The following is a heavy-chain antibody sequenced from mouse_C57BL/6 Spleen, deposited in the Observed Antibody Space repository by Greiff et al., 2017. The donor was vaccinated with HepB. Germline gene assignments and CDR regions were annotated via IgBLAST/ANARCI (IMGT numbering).Heavy chain of an antibody. CDR3: ARALLLRGYFDV. CDR2: INPNNGGT. D-gene: IGHD1-1*01. Sequence: SGPELVKPGASVKIPCKASGYTFTDYNMDWVKQSHGKSLEWIGDINPNNGGTIYNQKFKGKATLTVDKSSSTAYMELRSLTSEDTAVYYCARALLLRGYFDVWGTGTTVSVSS. J-gene: IGHJ1*03. CDR1: GYTFTDYN. V-gene: IGHV1-18*01.